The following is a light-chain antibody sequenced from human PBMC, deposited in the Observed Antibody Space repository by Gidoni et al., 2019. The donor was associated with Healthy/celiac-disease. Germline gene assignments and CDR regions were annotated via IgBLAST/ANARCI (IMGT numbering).Light chain of an antibody. CDR3: QQYYSTPPT. Sequence: DIEMTQSPDSLAVTLGERATINCKSSQSVLYSSNNKNYLAWYQQKPGQPPKLLIYWASTRESGVPDRFRGSGSGTDFTLTISSLQAEDVAVYYCQQYYSTPPTFGQGTKLEIK. CDR2: WAS. V-gene: IGKV4-1*01. CDR1: QSVLYSSNNKNY. J-gene: IGKJ2*01.